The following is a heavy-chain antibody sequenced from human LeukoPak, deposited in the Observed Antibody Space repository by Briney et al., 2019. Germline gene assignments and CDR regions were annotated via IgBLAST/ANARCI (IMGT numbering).Heavy chain of an antibody. D-gene: IGHD5-12*01. CDR1: GGSFSDYS. V-gene: IGHV4-4*09. J-gene: IGHJ6*03. Sequence: SETLSLTCAVYGGSFSDYSWTWIRQPPGKGLGWIGYIYTSGSTNYNPSLKSRVTISVDTSKNQFSLKLSSVTAADTAVYYCARRVYVATEIYYYYYYMDVWGKGTTVTVSS. CDR2: IYTSGST. CDR3: ARRVYVATEIYYYYYYMDV.